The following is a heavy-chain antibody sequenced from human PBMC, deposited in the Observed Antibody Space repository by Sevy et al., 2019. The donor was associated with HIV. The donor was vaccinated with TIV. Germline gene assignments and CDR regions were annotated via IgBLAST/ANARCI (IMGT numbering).Heavy chain of an antibody. CDR3: AREDIVLGEDNYYGIDV. V-gene: IGHV3-53*01. CDR2: IHSGGKI. CDR1: GFSVSSNY. D-gene: IGHD2-15*01. Sequence: GGSLRLSCAASGFSVSSNYMSWVRQAPGKGPEWVSVIHSGGKISYEDSVQGRFTISRDNSKNTLYLQMNSLRAEDTAVYYCAREDIVLGEDNYYGIDVWGQGTTVTVSS. J-gene: IGHJ6*02.